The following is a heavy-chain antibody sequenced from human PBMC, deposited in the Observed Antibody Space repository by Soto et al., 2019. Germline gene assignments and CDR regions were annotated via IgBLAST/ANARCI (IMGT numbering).Heavy chain of an antibody. CDR1: GGPISSYY. V-gene: IGHV4-59*08. CDR2: IYYSGST. J-gene: IGHJ5*02. D-gene: IGHD3-10*01. Sequence: SETLSLTCTVSGGPISSYYWSWIRQPPGKGLEWIGYIYYSGSTNYNPSLKSRVTISVDTSKNQFSLKLNSVTAADTAVYYCARRLEEFGNYWFDPWGQGTLVTVSS. CDR3: ARRLEEFGNYWFDP.